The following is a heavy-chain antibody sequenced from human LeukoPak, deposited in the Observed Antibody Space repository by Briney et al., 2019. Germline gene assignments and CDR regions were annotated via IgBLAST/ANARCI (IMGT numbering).Heavy chain of an antibody. CDR3: ARGQIPKLYDTPCGY. D-gene: IGHD2-2*02. V-gene: IGHV4-39*01. Sequence: PSETLSLTCTVSGGSISSSSYYWGWIRQPPGKGLEWIGSIYYSGSTYYNPSLKSRVTISVDTSKNQFSLKLSSVTAADTAVYYCARGQIPKLYDTPCGYWGQGTLVTVSS. CDR2: IYYSGST. J-gene: IGHJ4*02. CDR1: GGSISSSSYY.